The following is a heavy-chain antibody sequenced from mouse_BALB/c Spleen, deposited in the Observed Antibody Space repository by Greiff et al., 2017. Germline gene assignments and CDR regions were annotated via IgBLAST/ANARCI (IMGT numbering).Heavy chain of an antibody. CDR1: GFTFSSFR. J-gene: IGHJ2*01. Sequence: DVKLVESGGGLVQPGGSRKLSCAASGFTFSSFRMHWVRQAPEKGLEWVAYISSGSSTIYYADTVKGRFTITRDNPKNTLFLQMTSLRSEDTAMYYCARVRTTVAPFDYWGQGTTLTVSS. CDR2: ISSGSSTI. V-gene: IGHV5-17*02. CDR3: ARVRTTVAPFDY. D-gene: IGHD1-1*01.